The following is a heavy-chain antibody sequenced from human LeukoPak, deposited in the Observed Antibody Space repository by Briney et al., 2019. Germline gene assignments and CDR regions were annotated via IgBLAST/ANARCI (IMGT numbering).Heavy chain of an antibody. J-gene: IGHJ4*02. CDR2: IRQDGSEK. D-gene: IGHD3-10*01. V-gene: IGHV3-7*01. CDR1: GFTFSSYS. Sequence: GGSLRLSCAASGFTFSSYSMNWVRQAPGKGLEWVANIRQDGSEKYYVDSVKGRFTISRDNAKNSLYLQMNSLRVEDTAAYYCAKVAKYYYGSETYYFFDYWGQGTLVTASS. CDR3: AKVAKYYYGSETYYFFDY.